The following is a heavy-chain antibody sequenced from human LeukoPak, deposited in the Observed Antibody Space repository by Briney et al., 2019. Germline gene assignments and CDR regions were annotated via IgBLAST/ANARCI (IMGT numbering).Heavy chain of an antibody. J-gene: IGHJ4*02. Sequence: PGGSLRLSCAASGFTFSNAWMNWVRQAPGKGLEWVGRIRKKANSYSTEYAASVKGRFTISRDDSKNSLYLQMNSLKTEDTAVYYCVRVVGEAFFDYWGQGTLVTVSS. CDR2: IRKKANSYST. CDR1: GFTFSNAW. CDR3: VRVVGEAFFDY. D-gene: IGHD1-26*01. V-gene: IGHV3-72*01.